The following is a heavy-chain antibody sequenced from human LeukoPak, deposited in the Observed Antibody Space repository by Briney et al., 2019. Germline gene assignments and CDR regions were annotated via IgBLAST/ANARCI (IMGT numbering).Heavy chain of an antibody. CDR2: IYHSGST. Sequence: PSETLSLTCAVSGGSISSSNWWSWVRQPPGKGLEWIGEIYHSGSTNYNPSLKSRVTISVDKSKNQFSLKLSSVTAADTAVYYCARDVSDYDGSGYYSGYYYGMDVWGQGTTVTVSS. CDR3: ARDVSDYDGSGYYSGYYYGMDV. CDR1: GGSISSSNW. D-gene: IGHD3-22*01. V-gene: IGHV4-4*02. J-gene: IGHJ6*02.